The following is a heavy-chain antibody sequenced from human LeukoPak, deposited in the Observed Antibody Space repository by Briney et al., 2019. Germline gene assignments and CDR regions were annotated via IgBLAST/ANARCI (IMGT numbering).Heavy chain of an antibody. CDR2: ISYDGSNK. V-gene: IGHV3-30-3*01. D-gene: IGHD5-12*01. Sequence: GGSLRLSCAASGFTFSSYAMHWVRQAPGKGLEWVAVISYDGSNKYYADSVKGRFTIFRDNSKNTLYLQMNSLRAEDTAVYYCARVDSGYDFFSYWGQGTLVTVSS. CDR1: GFTFSSYA. CDR3: ARVDSGYDFFSY. J-gene: IGHJ4*02.